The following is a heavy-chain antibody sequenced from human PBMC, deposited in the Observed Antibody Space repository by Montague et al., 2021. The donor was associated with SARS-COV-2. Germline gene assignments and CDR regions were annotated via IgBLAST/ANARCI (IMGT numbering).Heavy chain of an antibody. Sequence: PALVKPTQTLTLTCTFSGFSLSTSGMCVSWIRQPPGKALEWLALIDWDDDKYYSTSLKTRLTISKDTSKNQVVLTMTNMDPEDTATYYCARIGSSGWPAFDYWCQGTLVTVSS. V-gene: IGHV2-70*01. J-gene: IGHJ4*02. D-gene: IGHD6-25*01. CDR3: ARIGSSGWPAFDY. CDR1: GFSLSTSGMC. CDR2: IDWDDDK.